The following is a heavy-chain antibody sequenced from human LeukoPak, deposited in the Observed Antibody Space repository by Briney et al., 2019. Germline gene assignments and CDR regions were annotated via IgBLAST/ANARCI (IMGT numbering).Heavy chain of an antibody. CDR3: AKPGRYDYVWGSYRYSDAFDI. CDR2: IIPIFGIA. D-gene: IGHD3-16*02. Sequence: ASVKVSYKASGGTFSSYAISWVRQAPGQGLEWMGRIIPIFGIANYAQKFQGRVTITADKSTSTAYMELSSLRSEDTAVYYCAKPGRYDYVWGSYRYSDAFDIWGQGTMVTVSS. J-gene: IGHJ3*02. V-gene: IGHV1-69*04. CDR1: GGTFSSYA.